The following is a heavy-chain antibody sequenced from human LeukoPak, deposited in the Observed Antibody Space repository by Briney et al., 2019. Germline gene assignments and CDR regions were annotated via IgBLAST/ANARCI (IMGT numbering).Heavy chain of an antibody. CDR3: AREYSSSSGGWFDP. Sequence: SVKVSCKASGGTFSSYAISWVRQAPGQGLEWMGRIIPIVGIGNYAQKFQGRVTITADKSTSTAYMELSSLRSEDTAVYYCAREYSSSSGGWFDPWGQGTLVTVSS. V-gene: IGHV1-69*04. D-gene: IGHD6-6*01. CDR1: GGTFSSYA. J-gene: IGHJ5*02. CDR2: IIPIVGIG.